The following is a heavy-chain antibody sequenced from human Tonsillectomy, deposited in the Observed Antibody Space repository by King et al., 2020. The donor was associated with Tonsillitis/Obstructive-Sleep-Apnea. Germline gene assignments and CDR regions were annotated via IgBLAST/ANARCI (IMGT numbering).Heavy chain of an antibody. CDR2: INHSGST. CDR3: ARGKAVAGIDY. D-gene: IGHD6-19*01. J-gene: IGHJ4*02. V-gene: IGHV4-34*01. Sequence: VQLPQWGAGLLKPSETLSLTCAVYGGSFSGYYWSWIRQPPGKGLEWIGEINHSGSTNYNPSLKSRVTISVDTSKNQFSLKLSSVTAADTAVYYCARGKAVAGIDYWGQGTLVTVSS. CDR1: GGSFSGYY.